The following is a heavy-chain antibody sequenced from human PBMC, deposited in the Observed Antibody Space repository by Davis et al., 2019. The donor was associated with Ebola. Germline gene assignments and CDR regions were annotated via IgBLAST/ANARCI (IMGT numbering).Heavy chain of an antibody. V-gene: IGHV3-53*01. Sequence: GESLKISCAASGFTVSSNYMSWVRQAPGKGLEWVSVIYSGGSTYYADSVKGRFTISRDNSKNTLYLQMNSLRAEDTAVYYCTSTKIVGATTPAFDIWGQGTMVTVSS. D-gene: IGHD1-26*01. J-gene: IGHJ3*02. CDR2: IYSGGST. CDR3: TSTKIVGATTPAFDI. CDR1: GFTVSSNY.